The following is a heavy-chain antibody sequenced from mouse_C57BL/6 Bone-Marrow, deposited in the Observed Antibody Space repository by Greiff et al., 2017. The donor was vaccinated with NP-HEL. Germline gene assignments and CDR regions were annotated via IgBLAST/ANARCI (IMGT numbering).Heavy chain of an antibody. D-gene: IGHD2-2*01. CDR1: GFTFKDDY. J-gene: IGHJ2*01. V-gene: IGHV14-4*01. CDR3: TTGGYGYYFDY. CDR2: IDPENGDT. Sequence: VQLQQSGAELVRPGASVKLSCTASGFTFKDDYMHWVKQRPEQGLEWIGWIDPENGDTEYASKFQGKATITADTSANTAYLQLSSLTSEDTAVYYCTTGGYGYYFDYWGQGTTLTVSS.